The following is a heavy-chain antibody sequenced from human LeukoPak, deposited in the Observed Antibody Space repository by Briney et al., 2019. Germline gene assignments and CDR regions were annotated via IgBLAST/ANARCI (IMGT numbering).Heavy chain of an antibody. CDR3: ARGSSLAAAARGFDY. Sequence: GGSPSLSCAASGFTVSTNYMGWVRQAPGKGLDWVSVIYSGGGAYYADSVKDRFTIFRDTSKSTLYLQMNSLRPEDTAVYYCARGSSLAAAARGFDYWGQGTLVTVSS. CDR1: GFTVSTNY. J-gene: IGHJ4*02. D-gene: IGHD6-25*01. V-gene: IGHV3-66*02. CDR2: IYSGGGA.